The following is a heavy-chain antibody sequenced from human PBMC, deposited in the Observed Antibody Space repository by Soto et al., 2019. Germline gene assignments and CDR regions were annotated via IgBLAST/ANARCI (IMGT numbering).Heavy chain of an antibody. D-gene: IGHD1-26*01. Sequence: SETLSLTCTISGGSISVYYWSWIRQPPGQALEWIGYIYDSGSPYYNPSLRSRVIISADTSKNQISLKLTSATAADTAVYYCARGVGSSPPRYWGRGTLVTVS. V-gene: IGHV4-59*01. CDR3: ARGVGSSPPRY. CDR2: IYDSGSP. CDR1: GGSISVYY. J-gene: IGHJ4*02.